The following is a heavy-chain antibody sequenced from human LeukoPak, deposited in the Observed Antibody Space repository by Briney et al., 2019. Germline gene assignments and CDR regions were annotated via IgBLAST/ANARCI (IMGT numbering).Heavy chain of an antibody. V-gene: IGHV3-7*01. CDR1: GFTFSRSW. D-gene: IGHD5-12*01. Sequence: GGSLRLSCTASGFTFSRSWMTWIRRAPGKGLEWVANINPDGDGMRFVDSVKGRFTMSRDNAQSSLHLQMNSLRVEDTAFYYCAAWTDRGYSYWGQGVLVTVSS. J-gene: IGHJ4*02. CDR3: AAWTDRGYSY. CDR2: INPDGDGM.